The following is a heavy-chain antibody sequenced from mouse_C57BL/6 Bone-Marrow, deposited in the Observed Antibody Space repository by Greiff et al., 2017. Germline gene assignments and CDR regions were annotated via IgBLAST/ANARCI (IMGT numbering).Heavy chain of an antibody. V-gene: IGHV1-69*01. J-gene: IGHJ4*01. CDR2: IDPYDSYT. Sequence: QVQLQQPGAELVMPGASVKLSCKASGYTFTSYWMHWVKQRPGKGLEWIGEIDPYDSYTNYNQKFKGKSTLTVEKSSSTAYMQLSSLTSEDSAVDYCARSPYYFGSCYYAMDDWGQGTSVTVSS. D-gene: IGHD1-1*01. CDR1: GYTFTSYW. CDR3: ARSPYYFGSCYYAMDD.